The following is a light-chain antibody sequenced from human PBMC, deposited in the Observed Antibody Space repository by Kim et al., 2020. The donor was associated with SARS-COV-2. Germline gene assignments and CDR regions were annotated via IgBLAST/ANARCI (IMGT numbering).Light chain of an antibody. CDR1: KLGDKY. Sequence: SYELTQPPSVSVSPGQTASITCSGDKLGDKYACWYQQKPGQSPALVIYQDSKRPSGIPERFSGSNSGNTATLTISGTQAMDEADYYCQAWDSSPVVFGGG. CDR2: QDS. J-gene: IGLJ2*01. CDR3: QAWDSSPVV. V-gene: IGLV3-1*01.